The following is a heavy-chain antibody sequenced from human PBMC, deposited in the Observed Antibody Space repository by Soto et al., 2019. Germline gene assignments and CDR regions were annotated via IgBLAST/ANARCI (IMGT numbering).Heavy chain of an antibody. CDR1: GYTFPYFW. V-gene: IGHV5-10-1*01. CDR2: LDPSDSYT. D-gene: IGHD6-6*01. J-gene: IGHJ4*02. Sequence: GESLKISCEGSGYTFPYFWITWVCQMPGKGLEWMGTLDPSDSYTAYSPCFQGHVSFSADKYSCTAYLQWSSLSASDYAMYDCARRQKRAERLSALVQWGQGTPVTVSS. CDR3: ARRQKRAERLSALVQ.